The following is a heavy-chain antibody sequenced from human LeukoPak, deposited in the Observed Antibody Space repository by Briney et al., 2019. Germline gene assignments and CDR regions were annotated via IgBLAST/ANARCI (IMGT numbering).Heavy chain of an antibody. J-gene: IGHJ6*03. Sequence: GASVKVSCKASGYTFTSYALNWVRQAPGQGLEWMGWINTNTGNPTYAQGFTGRFVFSLDTSVSTAYLQISSLKAEDTAVYYCARHYGDYAKSGGRLYYYYYYYMDVWGKGTTVTVSS. CDR3: ARHYGDYAKSGGRLYYYYYYYMDV. CDR2: INTNTGNP. D-gene: IGHD4-17*01. V-gene: IGHV7-4-1*02. CDR1: GYTFTSYA.